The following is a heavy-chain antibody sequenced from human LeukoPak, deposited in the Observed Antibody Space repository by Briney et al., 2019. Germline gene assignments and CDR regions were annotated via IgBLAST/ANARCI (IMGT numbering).Heavy chain of an antibody. CDR3: ARDGLGYCSSTSCYKNYYYYMDV. D-gene: IGHD2-2*02. Sequence: GASVKVSCKASGGTFSSYAISWVRQAPGQGLEWMGGIIPIFGTANYAQKFQGRVTITTDESTSTAYMELSSLRSEDTAVYCCARDGLGYCSSTSCYKNYYYYMDVWSKGTTVTVSS. CDR1: GGTFSSYA. J-gene: IGHJ6*03. CDR2: IIPIFGTA. V-gene: IGHV1-69*05.